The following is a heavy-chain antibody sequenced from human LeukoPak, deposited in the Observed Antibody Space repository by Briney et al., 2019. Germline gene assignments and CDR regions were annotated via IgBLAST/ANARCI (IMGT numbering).Heavy chain of an antibody. V-gene: IGHV4-4*07. CDR1: ADSIVSFH. J-gene: IGHJ4*02. CDR2: VFHSGTT. CDR3: ARDGHIRGFDS. D-gene: IGHD2-21*01. Sequence: NASETLSLTCTVSADSIVSFHWSWIRQSAGNGLEWIGRVFHSGTTKNPSLKSRVTMSLDTSKNLLSLTMTSVTAADTAIYFCARDGHIRGFDSWGQGTLVIVSS.